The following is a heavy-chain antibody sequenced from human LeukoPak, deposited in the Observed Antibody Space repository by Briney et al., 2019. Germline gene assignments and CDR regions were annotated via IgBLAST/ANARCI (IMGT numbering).Heavy chain of an antibody. J-gene: IGHJ3*02. CDR2: IYYSGST. CDR1: GGSISTYY. D-gene: IGHD5-18*01. V-gene: IGHV4-59*01. Sequence: SETLSLTCTLSGGSISTYYWSWIRQPPGKGLEWIGYIYYSGSTNYNPSLKSRVTISVDTSKNQFSLKLSSVTAADTAVYYCARYSYGYRSAFDIWGQGTMVTVSS. CDR3: ARYSYGYRSAFDI.